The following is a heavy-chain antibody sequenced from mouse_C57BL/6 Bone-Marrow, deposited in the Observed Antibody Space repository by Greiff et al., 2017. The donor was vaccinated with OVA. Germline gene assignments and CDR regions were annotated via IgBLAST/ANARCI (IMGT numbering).Heavy chain of an antibody. J-gene: IGHJ3*01. Sequence: QVQLQQSGAELARPGASVKLSCKASGYTFTSYGISWVKQRTGQGLEWIGEIYPRSGNTYYNEKFKGKATLTADKSSSTAYMELRSLTSEDSAVYFCASLDYCGSSYPAWFANWGQGTLVTVSA. CDR1: GYTFTSYG. CDR3: ASLDYCGSSYPAWFAN. V-gene: IGHV1-81*01. CDR2: IYPRSGNT. D-gene: IGHD1-1*01.